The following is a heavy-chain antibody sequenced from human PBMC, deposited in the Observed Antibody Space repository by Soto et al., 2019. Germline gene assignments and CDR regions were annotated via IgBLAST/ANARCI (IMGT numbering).Heavy chain of an antibody. J-gene: IGHJ5*02. CDR1: GFSFSTFA. CDR3: ARDGLPDDFRSGGYWFDP. V-gene: IGHV3-30-3*01. D-gene: IGHD3-3*01. Sequence: QAHLVESGGGVVQPGRSLRLSCAASGFSFSTFALHWVRQAPGEGLEWVALISHDGRNEKYAESVKGRFTISRDNSKNTVYMQMDSLRLEDTGVYYCARDGLPDDFRSGGYWFDPWGQGTQVTVSS. CDR2: ISHDGRNE.